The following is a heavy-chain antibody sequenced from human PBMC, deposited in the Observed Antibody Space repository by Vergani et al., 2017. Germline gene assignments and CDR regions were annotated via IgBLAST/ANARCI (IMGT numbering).Heavy chain of an antibody. J-gene: IGHJ3*02. CDR2: ISGSGGST. D-gene: IGHD6-13*01. CDR3: ARDIGGSSWYLPGGIPGHDAFDI. Sequence: EVQLLESGGGLVQPGGSLRLSCAASGFTFSSYAMSWVRQAPGKGLEWVSAISGSGGSTYYADSVKGRFTISSDNSKNTLYLQMNSLRAEDTAVYYCARDIGGSSWYLPGGIPGHDAFDIWGQGTMVTVSS. V-gene: IGHV3-23*01. CDR1: GFTFSSYA.